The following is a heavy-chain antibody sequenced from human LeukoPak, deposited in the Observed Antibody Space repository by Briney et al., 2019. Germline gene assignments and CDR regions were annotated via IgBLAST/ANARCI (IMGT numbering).Heavy chain of an antibody. D-gene: IGHD6-19*01. V-gene: IGHV3-9*01. Sequence: GGSLRLSCAASGFTFDDYAMHWVRQAPGKGLEWVSGISRNSGSIGYADSVKGRFTISRDNAKNSLYLQMNSLRAEDTALYYCARRIAVAGADYFDYWGQGTLVTVSS. CDR1: GFTFDDYA. CDR3: ARRIAVAGADYFDY. CDR2: ISRNSGSI. J-gene: IGHJ4*02.